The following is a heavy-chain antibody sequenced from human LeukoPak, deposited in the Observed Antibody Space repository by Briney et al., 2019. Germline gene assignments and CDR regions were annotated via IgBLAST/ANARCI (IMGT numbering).Heavy chain of an antibody. J-gene: IGHJ6*03. Sequence: SETLSLTCAVYGGSFSGYYWTWIRQPPGKGLEWIGEINHSGSTNYNPSLKSRVTISVDTSKNQFSLKLSSVTAADTAVYYCARLTKNDSGSFRFGKKKRGYMDVWGKGTTVTISS. CDR2: INHSGST. CDR3: ARLTKNDSGSFRFGKKKRGYMDV. CDR1: GGSFSGYY. D-gene: IGHD3-10*01. V-gene: IGHV4-34*01.